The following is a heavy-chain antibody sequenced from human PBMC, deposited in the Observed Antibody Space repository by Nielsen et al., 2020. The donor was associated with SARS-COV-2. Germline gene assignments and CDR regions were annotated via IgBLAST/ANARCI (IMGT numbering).Heavy chain of an antibody. V-gene: IGHV4-31*03. Sequence: LRLSCTVSGGSIRSGGYYWSWIRQRPGKGLEWIGYIYFGGSTHYNPSLTGRVTISADTSELSLYLSSVTAADTAVYYCKHYYDMDVWGQGTTVTVSS. CDR1: GGSIRSGGYY. J-gene: IGHJ6*02. CDR3: KHYYDMDV. CDR2: IYFGGST.